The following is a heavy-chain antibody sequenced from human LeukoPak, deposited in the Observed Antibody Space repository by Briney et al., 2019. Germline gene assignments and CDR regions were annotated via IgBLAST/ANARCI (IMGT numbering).Heavy chain of an antibody. D-gene: IGHD3-10*01. J-gene: IGHJ5*02. Sequence: SETLSLTCTVSGGSVSSSSYYWGWIRQPPGKGLEWIGSIYYSGSTYYNPSLKSRVTISVDTSKNQFSLKLSSVTAADTAVYYCARVGMGRASIDPWGQGTLVTVSS. CDR1: GGSVSSSSYY. CDR2: IYYSGST. V-gene: IGHV4-39*07. CDR3: ARVGMGRASIDP.